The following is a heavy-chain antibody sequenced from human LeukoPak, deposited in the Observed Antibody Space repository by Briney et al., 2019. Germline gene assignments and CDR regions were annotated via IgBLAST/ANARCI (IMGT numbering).Heavy chain of an antibody. V-gene: IGHV3-21*06. Sequence: GGSLRLSCAASGFSFSTYSMNWVRQAPGKGLEWVSSISRNSRYIYYADSMRGRFAISRDNAKNSLYLQMNSLKPEDTAVYYCARVAEAAAFDSWGQGTLVTVSS. CDR3: ARVAEAAAFDS. CDR1: GFSFSTYS. D-gene: IGHD6-13*01. J-gene: IGHJ4*02. CDR2: ISRNSRYI.